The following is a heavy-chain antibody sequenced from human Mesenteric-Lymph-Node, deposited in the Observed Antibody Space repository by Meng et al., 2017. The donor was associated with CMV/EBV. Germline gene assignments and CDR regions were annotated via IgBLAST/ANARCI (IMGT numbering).Heavy chain of an antibody. CDR1: GFTFSDYA. CDR2: ISGSGGST. D-gene: IGHD3-3*01. CDR3: ARAQNDFWSGYFAYYFDY. J-gene: IGHJ4*02. Sequence: GESLKISCAASGFTFSDYAMSWVRQAPGKGLEWVSGISGSGGSTFYADSVKGRFTISRDKSKNTLYLQMNSLRAEDTAVYYCARAQNDFWSGYFAYYFDYWGQGTLVTVSS. V-gene: IGHV3-23*01.